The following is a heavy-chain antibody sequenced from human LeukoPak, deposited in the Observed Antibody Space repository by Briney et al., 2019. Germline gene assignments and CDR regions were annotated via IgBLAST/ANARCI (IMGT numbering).Heavy chain of an antibody. D-gene: IGHD3-10*02. CDR3: ASYVRGVITAFDM. Sequence: SETLSLTCTVSGGSISSSSYYWGWIRQPPGKGLEWIGSIYYSGSTYYNPSLKSRVTISVDTSKNQLSLKLSSVTAADTAMYYCASYVRGVITAFDMWGQGTMVTVSS. CDR1: GGSISSSSYY. J-gene: IGHJ3*02. V-gene: IGHV4-39*01. CDR2: IYYSGST.